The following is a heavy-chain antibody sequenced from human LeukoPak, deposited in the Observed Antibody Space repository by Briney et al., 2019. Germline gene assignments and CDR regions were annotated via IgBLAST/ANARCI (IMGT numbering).Heavy chain of an antibody. D-gene: IGHD4-23*01. J-gene: IGHJ4*02. CDR1: GFTFSGFA. CDR2: ISNNGAGT. V-gene: IGHV3-23*01. Sequence: PGGSLRLSCAASGFTFSGFAMSWVRQAPGKGLEWVAAISNNGAGTYYVDSVKGRFTVSRDNSKNTLFLQMNSLRAEDTAVYYCAKDLGATVVTPQDYWGQGTLVTVSS. CDR3: AKDLGATVVTPQDY.